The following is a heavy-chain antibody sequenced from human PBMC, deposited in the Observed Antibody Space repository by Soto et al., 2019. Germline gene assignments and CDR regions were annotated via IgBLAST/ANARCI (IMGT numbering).Heavy chain of an antibody. CDR1: GYTFTGYY. D-gene: IGHD4-17*01. Sequence: GASVKVSWKDSGYTFTGYYMHWVRQAPGQGLEWMGWINPNSGGTNYAQKFQGWVTMTRDTSISTAYMELSRLRSDDTAVYYCARGRAYGDYPLDYWGQGTLVTVSS. J-gene: IGHJ4*02. V-gene: IGHV1-2*04. CDR3: ARGRAYGDYPLDY. CDR2: INPNSGGT.